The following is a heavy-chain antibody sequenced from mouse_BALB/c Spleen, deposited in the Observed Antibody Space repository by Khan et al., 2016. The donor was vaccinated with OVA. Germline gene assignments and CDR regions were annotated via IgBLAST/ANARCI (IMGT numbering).Heavy chain of an antibody. CDR1: GFTFIDYG. CDR3: VRWGFAY. CDR2: ISSVAYSI. Sequence: EVELVESGGGLVQPGGSRKLSCAASGFTFIDYGMAWVRQTPGKGPEWIAFISSVAYSIYYADTVTGRFPISRETAKHTLYLEMSSRRSDDTAMYYCVRWGFAYWGQGTLVTVSA. V-gene: IGHV5-15*02. J-gene: IGHJ3*01.